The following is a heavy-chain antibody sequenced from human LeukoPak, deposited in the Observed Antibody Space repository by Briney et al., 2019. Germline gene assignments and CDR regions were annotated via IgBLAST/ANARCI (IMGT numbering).Heavy chain of an antibody. Sequence: ASPKDSCKASGYTFTNYGISCVRQTPEQGLERMGWISGYSGNTEYAQHLQGRVTMTTDTSTSTAYMELRSLRSDDTALYYCARVEGYCSRTSYFDYWGLGTLVTVSS. CDR3: ARVEGYCSRTSYFDY. CDR2: ISGYSGNT. CDR1: GYTFTNYG. J-gene: IGHJ4*02. D-gene: IGHD2-2*01. V-gene: IGHV1-18*01.